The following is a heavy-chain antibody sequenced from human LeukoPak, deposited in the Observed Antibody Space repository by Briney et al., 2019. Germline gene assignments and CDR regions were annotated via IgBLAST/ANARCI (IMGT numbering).Heavy chain of an antibody. V-gene: IGHV3-7*01. J-gene: IGHJ2*01. Sequence: PGGSLGLSCAASGFTFSSYWMSWVRQAPGKGLEWVANVKQDGSEKYYVDSVKGRFTISRDNAKTSLYLQMNGLRAEDTAVYYCVRIDGNPDVAWYFDLWGRGTLVTVSS. CDR2: VKQDGSEK. D-gene: IGHD4-23*01. CDR3: VRIDGNPDVAWYFDL. CDR1: GFTFSSYW.